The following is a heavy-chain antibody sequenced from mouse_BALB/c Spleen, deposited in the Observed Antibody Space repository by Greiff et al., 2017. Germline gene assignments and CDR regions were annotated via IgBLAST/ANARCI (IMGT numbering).Heavy chain of an antibody. CDR3: TRDYLDD. CDR2: IDPYNGGT. Sequence: VQLQQSGPELVKPGASVKVSCKASGYAFTSYNMYWVKQSHGKGLEWIGYIDPYNGGTNYNQKFKGKATLTVDKSSSTAYMHLNSLTSEDSADYYCTRDYLDDWGQGTTLTVSS. J-gene: IGHJ2*01. V-gene: IGHV1S135*01. CDR1: GYAFTSYN.